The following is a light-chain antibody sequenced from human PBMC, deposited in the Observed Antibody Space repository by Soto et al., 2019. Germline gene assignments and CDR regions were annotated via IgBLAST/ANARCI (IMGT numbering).Light chain of an antibody. V-gene: IGKV1-5*03. CDR3: QHWNDYSWT. CDR1: QSISTW. J-gene: IGKJ1*01. Sequence: DIPMTQSPSTLSASVGDRVTITCRASQSISTWLAWYQQKPGKAPNLLIYKTSSLETGVPSRFSGSGSGTEFTLTISSLQPDDFATYYCQHWNDYSWTFGQGTKVEVK. CDR2: KTS.